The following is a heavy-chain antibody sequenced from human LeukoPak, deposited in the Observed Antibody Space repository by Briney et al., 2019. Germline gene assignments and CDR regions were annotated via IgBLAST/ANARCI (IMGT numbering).Heavy chain of an antibody. CDR2: IYHSGST. J-gene: IGHJ5*02. Sequence: SETLSLTCTVSGYSISSGYYWGWIRQPPGKGLEWIGSIYHSGSTYYNPSLKSRVTISVDTSKNQFSLKLGSVTAADTAVYYCARVQQWGGQPRFDPWGQGTLVTVSS. V-gene: IGHV4-38-2*02. CDR1: GYSISSGYY. D-gene: IGHD1-26*01. CDR3: ARVQQWGGQPRFDP.